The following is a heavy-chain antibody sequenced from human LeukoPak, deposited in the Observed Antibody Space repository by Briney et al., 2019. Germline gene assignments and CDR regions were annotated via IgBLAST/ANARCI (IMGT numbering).Heavy chain of an antibody. V-gene: IGHV1-2*02. CDR3: ARDSRVTNGDY. CDR2: VNPNNGDT. Sequence: GASVKVSCKTSGYTFTGYYIHWVRQVPGQGLEWVGLVNPNNGDTKYAQRFQGRVSMTRDTSVSTAYMELSRLRSDDTAVYYCARDSRVTNGDYWGQGTLVTVSS. J-gene: IGHJ4*02. CDR1: GYTFTGYY. D-gene: IGHD2-21*02.